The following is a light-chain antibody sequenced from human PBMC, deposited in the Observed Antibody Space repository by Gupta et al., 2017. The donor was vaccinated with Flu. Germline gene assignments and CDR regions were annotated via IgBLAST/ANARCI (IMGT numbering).Light chain of an antibody. CDR1: QSLSNSY. J-gene: IGKJ2*03. V-gene: IGKV3-20*01. CDR3: HQERNSPYS. CDR2: GVS. Sequence: IVLTQSPGTLSLSPGERFTLSCRASQSLSNSYLAWYQQKPGQAPRLLIYGVSSRATGIPDRFSGSGSGTEFTLTISRLEPEDFAVYYCHQERNSPYSFDQRTNVDIK.